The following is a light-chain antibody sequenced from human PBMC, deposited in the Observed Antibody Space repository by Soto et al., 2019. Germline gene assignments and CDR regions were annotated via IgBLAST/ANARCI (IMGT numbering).Light chain of an antibody. V-gene: IGKV1-5*03. CDR3: QHYNSYSEA. CDR1: QTISSW. CDR2: KAS. J-gene: IGKJ1*01. Sequence: DIHMTPSPSTLSGSVGDRVTMTARASQTISSWLAWYQQKPGKAPKLLIYKASTLKSGVPSRFSGSGSGTEFTLTISSLQPDDFATYYCQHYNSYSEAFGQGTKVDIK.